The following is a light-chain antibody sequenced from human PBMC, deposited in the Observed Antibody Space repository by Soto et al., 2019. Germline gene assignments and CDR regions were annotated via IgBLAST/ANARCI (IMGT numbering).Light chain of an antibody. CDR2: TVS. V-gene: IGKV2-30*01. CDR1: QSLGYSDGNTY. CDR3: QQYNSYSWT. J-gene: IGKJ1*01. Sequence: VMLAQSPLSLPVPLGQPASISCRSSQSLGYSDGNTYLNWFHQRPGQAPRRLTYTVSSRDSGVPDRFSGSGSGTEFTLTISSLQPDDFATYYCQQYNSYSWTFGQGTKVDIK.